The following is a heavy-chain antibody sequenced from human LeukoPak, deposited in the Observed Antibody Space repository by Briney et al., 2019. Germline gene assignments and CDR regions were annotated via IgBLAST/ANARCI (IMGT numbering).Heavy chain of an antibody. V-gene: IGHV4-59*11. CDR2: IYYSGST. J-gene: IGHJ4*02. CDR3: ARGGDFDY. D-gene: IGHD3-16*01. CDR1: GGSISSHY. Sequence: PSETLSLTCTVSGGSISSHYWSWIRQPLGKGLEWIGYIYYSGSTNYNPSLKSRVTISVDTSKNQFSLKLSSVTAADTAVYYCARGGDFDYWGQGTLVTVSS.